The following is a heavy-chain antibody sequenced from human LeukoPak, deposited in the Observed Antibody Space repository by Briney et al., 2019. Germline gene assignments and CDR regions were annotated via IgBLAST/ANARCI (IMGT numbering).Heavy chain of an antibody. CDR1: GFAFGDYA. CDR2: IRSKEYGGTT. V-gene: IGHV3-49*03. D-gene: IGHD1-26*01. Sequence: GGSLRLSCTSSGFAFGDYAMTWFRQAPGKGLEWVAFIRSKEYGGTTEYAASVKDRFTISRDDSRAIAHLQMNRMKNEDTADYYCGMDKGIGSPSKWGGGLYSFDSWGQGTRVTVSS. CDR3: GMDKGIGSPSKWGGGLYSFDS. J-gene: IGHJ4*02.